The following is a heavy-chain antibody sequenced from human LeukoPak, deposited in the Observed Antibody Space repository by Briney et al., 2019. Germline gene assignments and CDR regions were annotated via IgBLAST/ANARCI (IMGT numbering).Heavy chain of an antibody. V-gene: IGHV1-2*02. J-gene: IGHJ6*02. Sequence: ASVKVSCKASGYTFTGYYMHWVRQAPGQGLEWMGWINPNSGGTNYAQKFQGRVTMTRDTSISTAYMELSRLRSDDTAVYHCARDRCGSGSFSYYYYGMDVWGQGTTVTVSS. CDR2: INPNSGGT. CDR1: GYTFTGYY. CDR3: ARDRCGSGSFSYYYYGMDV. D-gene: IGHD3-10*01.